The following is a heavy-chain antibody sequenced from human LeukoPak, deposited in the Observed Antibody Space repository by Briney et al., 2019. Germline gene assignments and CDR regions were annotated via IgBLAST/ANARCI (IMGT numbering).Heavy chain of an antibody. CDR3: ARRRGLTISWGIDY. Sequence: TSETLSLTCTVSGGSISSYYWSWIRQPPGKGLEWIGDIYYSGYTNYNPSLKSRVTISVGTSRNQFSLKLSSVTAADTAVYYCARRRGLTISWGIDYWGQGTLVTVSS. V-gene: IGHV4-59*01. CDR1: GGSISSYY. CDR2: IYYSGYT. J-gene: IGHJ4*02. D-gene: IGHD3-9*01.